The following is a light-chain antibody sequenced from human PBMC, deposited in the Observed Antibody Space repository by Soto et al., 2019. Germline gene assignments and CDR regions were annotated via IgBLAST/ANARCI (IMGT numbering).Light chain of an antibody. J-gene: IGKJ1*01. CDR3: LQDYNYPWT. CDR1: QGISTY. CDR2: AAS. Sequence: IQLSQSPSALSASVGARAPPPCRASQGISTYLAWYQQKPGKAPKLLIYAASSLQSGVPSRFSGSGSGTDFTLTISSLQPEDFATYYCLQDYNYPWTFGQGTKVDI. V-gene: IGKV1-6*01.